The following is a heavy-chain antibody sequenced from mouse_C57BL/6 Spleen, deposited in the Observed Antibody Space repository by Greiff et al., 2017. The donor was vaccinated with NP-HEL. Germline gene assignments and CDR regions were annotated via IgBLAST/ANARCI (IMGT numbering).Heavy chain of an antibody. CDR1: GYTFTSYW. V-gene: IGHV1-53*01. CDR3: ASDGNDYGGNSWFDY. Sequence: QVQLQQPGTELVKPGASVKLSCKASGYTFTSYWMHWVKQRPGQGLEWIGNINPSNGGTTYNEKFKSKATLTVDKSSSTAYMELSSLTSEDSAVYYGASDGNDYGGNSWFDYWGQGTTLTVSS. CDR2: INPSNGGT. J-gene: IGHJ2*01. D-gene: IGHD1-1*01.